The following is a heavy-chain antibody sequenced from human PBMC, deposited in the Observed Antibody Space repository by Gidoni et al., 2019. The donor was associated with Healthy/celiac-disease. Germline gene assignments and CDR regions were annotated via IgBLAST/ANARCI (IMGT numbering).Heavy chain of an antibody. V-gene: IGHV3-15*01. CDR1: GFTFSNAG. CDR3: TTALWIQLWLFVGDYYGMDV. J-gene: IGHJ6*02. Sequence: EVQLVESGGGLVKPGGSLRLSCAASGFTFSNAGMGWVRQAPGKVLEWVGRIKSKTDGGTTDYAAPVKGRFTISRDDSKNTLYLQMNSLKTEDTAVYYCTTALWIQLWLFVGDYYGMDVWGQGTTVTVSS. D-gene: IGHD5-18*01. CDR2: IKSKTDGGTT.